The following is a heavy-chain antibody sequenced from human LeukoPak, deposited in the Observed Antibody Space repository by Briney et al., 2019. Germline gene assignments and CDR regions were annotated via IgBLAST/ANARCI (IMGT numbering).Heavy chain of an antibody. Sequence: GASVKVSCKASGYTFVNFGLIWVRQAPGQGLEWMGWISPENGDTNYAQTFQDRVTMTTDTSTNTAYMELGSLTSDDTAVYFCARVFGYYYFYMDVWGEGTTVIISS. J-gene: IGHJ6*03. V-gene: IGHV1-18*01. CDR3: ARVFGYYYFYMDV. D-gene: IGHD3/OR15-3a*01. CDR2: ISPENGDT. CDR1: GYTFVNFG.